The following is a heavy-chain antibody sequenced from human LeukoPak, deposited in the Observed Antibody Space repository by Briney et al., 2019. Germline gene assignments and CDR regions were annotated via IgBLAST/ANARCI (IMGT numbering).Heavy chain of an antibody. J-gene: IGHJ4*02. CDR3: ARDRAVVPAAFPDY. D-gene: IGHD2-2*01. CDR2: IWYDGSNK. CDR1: GFTFSSYG. V-gene: IGHV3-33*01. Sequence: GGSPRLSCAASGFTFSSYGMHWVRQAPGKGLEWVAVIWYDGSNKYCADSVKGRFTISRDNSKNTLYLQMNSLRAEDTAVYYCARDRAVVPAAFPDYWGQGTLVTVSS.